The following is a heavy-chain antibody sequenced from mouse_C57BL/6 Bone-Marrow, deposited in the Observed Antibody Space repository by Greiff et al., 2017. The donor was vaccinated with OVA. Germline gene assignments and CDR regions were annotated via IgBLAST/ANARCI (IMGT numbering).Heavy chain of an antibody. CDR1: GFTISSYA. D-gene: IGHD2-12*01. Sequence: EVHLVESGGGLVKPGGSLKLSCAASGFTISSYAMSWVRQTPEKRLEWVATISDGGSYTYYPDNVKGRFTISRDNAKNNLYLQLSHLKSEDTAMYYCARDTTARDYWGQGTSVTVSS. J-gene: IGHJ4*01. CDR2: ISDGGSYT. V-gene: IGHV5-4*01. CDR3: ARDTTARDY.